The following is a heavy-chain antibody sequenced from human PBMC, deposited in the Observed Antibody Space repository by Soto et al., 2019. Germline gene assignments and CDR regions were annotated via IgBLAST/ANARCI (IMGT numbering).Heavy chain of an antibody. J-gene: IGHJ4*02. CDR3: ARGTFHFEY. CDR1: GDSVSRNSAA. CDR2: TYYRSKWYN. Sequence: QSQTLSLTCAISGDSVSRNSAAWDWIRQSPSRGLEWLGRTYYRSKWYNDYAVSVKSRITINPVTTKNQFSLQLNAVTPEKTSVYCFARGTFHFEYWGQGTLVTVSS. V-gene: IGHV6-1*01.